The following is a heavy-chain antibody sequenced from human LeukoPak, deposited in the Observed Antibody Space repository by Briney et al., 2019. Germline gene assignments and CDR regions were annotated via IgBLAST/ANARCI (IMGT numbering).Heavy chain of an antibody. D-gene: IGHD6-13*01. Sequence: PSETLSLTCSVSGGSINNYWWNWIRQPPGKGLEWIGYIYYSGSTSYNPSLKSRLTISVDTSLNQFSLKLSSVTAADTAVYYCARHKAAAGTAGAFDIWGQGTMVTVSS. CDR2: IYYSGST. J-gene: IGHJ3*02. V-gene: IGHV4-59*08. CDR3: ARHKAAAGTAGAFDI. CDR1: GGSINNYW.